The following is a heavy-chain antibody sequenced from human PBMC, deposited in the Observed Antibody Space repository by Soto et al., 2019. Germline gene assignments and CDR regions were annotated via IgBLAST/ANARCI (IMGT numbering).Heavy chain of an antibody. V-gene: IGHV3-33*01. CDR1: VFSFSTYA. J-gene: IGHJ6*02. CDR2: IWFDGRKQ. Sequence: PVGSLRLSCALSVFSFSTYAMHWVRQSPGKWLEWVSIIWFDGRKQFYADSVRGRFTVSMDSSKNTLYLQMNTLTTEDTAIYYCTRVTMDARGQGNTVSV. CDR3: TRVTMDA.